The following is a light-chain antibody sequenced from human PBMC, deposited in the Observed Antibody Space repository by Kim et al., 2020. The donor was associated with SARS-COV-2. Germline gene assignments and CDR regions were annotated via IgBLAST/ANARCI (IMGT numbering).Light chain of an antibody. CDR2: GKN. CDR1: SLRSYY. J-gene: IGLJ1*01. CDR3: NSRDSSGNPYV. Sequence: LGQTVRITCQGDSLRSYYASWYQQKPGQAPVLVIYGKNNRPSGIPDRFSGSSSGNTASLTITGAQAEDEADYYCNSRDSSGNPYVFGTGTKVTVL. V-gene: IGLV3-19*01.